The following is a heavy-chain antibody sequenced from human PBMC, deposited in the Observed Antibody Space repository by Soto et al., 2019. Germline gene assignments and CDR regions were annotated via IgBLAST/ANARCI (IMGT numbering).Heavy chain of an antibody. CDR3: ARGSQYYYDSSGYLGE. Sequence: QVQLVESGGGVVQPGRSLRLSCAASGFTFSSYAMHWVRQAPGKGLEWVAVISYDGSNKYYADSVKGRFTISRDNSKNTLYLQMNSLRAEDTAVYYCARGSQYYYDSSGYLGEWGQGTLVTVSS. CDR1: GFTFSSYA. D-gene: IGHD3-22*01. J-gene: IGHJ4*02. CDR2: ISYDGSNK. V-gene: IGHV3-30-3*01.